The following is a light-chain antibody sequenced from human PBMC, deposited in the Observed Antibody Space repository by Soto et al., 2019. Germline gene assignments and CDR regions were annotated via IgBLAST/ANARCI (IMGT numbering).Light chain of an antibody. CDR1: SSDVRGYNY. J-gene: IGLJ1*01. V-gene: IGLV2-14*01. CDR3: SSYTSSSSDYV. CDR2: EVS. Sequence: QSALTQPASVSGSPGQSITISCTGTSSDVRGYNYVSWYQQHPGKAPKLMIYEVSNRPSGVSNRFSGSKSGNTASLTITGLQADDEADYYCSSYTSSSSDYVYGTGTKLTVL.